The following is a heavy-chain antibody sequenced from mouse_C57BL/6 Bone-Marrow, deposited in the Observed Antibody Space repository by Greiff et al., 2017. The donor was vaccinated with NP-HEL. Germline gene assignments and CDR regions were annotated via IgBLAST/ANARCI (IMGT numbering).Heavy chain of an antibody. CDR1: GYTFTSYG. V-gene: IGHV1-81*01. D-gene: IGHD1-1*01. CDR3: ARGRVLGACDY. J-gene: IGHJ2*01. Sequence: VQLQQSGAELARPGASVKLSCKASGYTFTSYGISWVKQRTGQGLEWIGEIYPRSGNTYYNETFKGKAPLTADKSSSTAYMELRSLASEDSAVNFSARGRVLGACDYWGQGTTLTVTS. CDR2: IYPRSGNT.